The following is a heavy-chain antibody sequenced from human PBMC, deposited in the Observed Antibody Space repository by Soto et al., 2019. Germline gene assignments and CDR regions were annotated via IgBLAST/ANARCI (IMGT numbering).Heavy chain of an antibody. D-gene: IGHD5-18*01. J-gene: IGHJ4*02. Sequence: ASVKVSCKASGGTFSSYAISWVRQAPGQGLEWMGGIIPIFGTANYAQKFQGRVTITADESTSTAYMELSSLRSEDTAVYYCARSVTWIQLWSVDYWGQGTLVTVSS. CDR2: IIPIFGTA. CDR3: ARSVTWIQLWSVDY. V-gene: IGHV1-69*13. CDR1: GGTFSSYA.